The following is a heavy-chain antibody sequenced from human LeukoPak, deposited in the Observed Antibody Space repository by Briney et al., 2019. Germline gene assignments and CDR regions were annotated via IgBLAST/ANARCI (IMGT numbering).Heavy chain of an antibody. V-gene: IGHV4-34*01. CDR2: INHSGST. J-gene: IGHJ4*02. CDR3: ARGRGYCSGGSCYGGFDY. Sequence: PSETLSLTCAVYGGSFSGYYWSWVRQPPGKGLEWVGEINHSGSTNYNPSLKSRVTISVDTSKNQFSLKLSSVTAADTAVYYCARGRGYCSGGSCYGGFDYWGQGTLVTVSS. CDR1: GGSFSGYY. D-gene: IGHD2-15*01.